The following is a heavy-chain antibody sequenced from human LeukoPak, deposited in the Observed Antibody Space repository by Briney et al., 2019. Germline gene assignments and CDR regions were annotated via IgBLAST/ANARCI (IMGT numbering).Heavy chain of an antibody. CDR3: TTQRYSSSWYGYDY. V-gene: IGHV3-49*03. Sequence: GGSLRLSCTASGFTFGDYAMSWFRQAPGKGLEWVGFIRSKAYGGTTEYAASEKGRFTISRDDSKSIAYLQMNSLKTEDTAVYYCTTQRYSSSWYGYDYWGQGTLVTVSS. J-gene: IGHJ4*02. D-gene: IGHD6-13*01. CDR2: IRSKAYGGTT. CDR1: GFTFGDYA.